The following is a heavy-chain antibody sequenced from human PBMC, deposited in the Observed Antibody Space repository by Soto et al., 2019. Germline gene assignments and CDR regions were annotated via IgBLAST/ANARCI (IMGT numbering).Heavy chain of an antibody. J-gene: IGHJ6*02. CDR1: GYTFTSYG. CDR2: ISAYNGNT. D-gene: IGHD4-17*01. CDR3: ARDYGGNPRVSHYGMDV. Sequence: ASVKVSCKASGYTFTSYGISWVRQDPGQGLEWMGWISAYNGNTNYAQKLQGRVTMTTDTSTSTAYMELRSLRSDDTAVYFCARDYGGNPRVSHYGMDVWGQGTTVTVSS. V-gene: IGHV1-18*01.